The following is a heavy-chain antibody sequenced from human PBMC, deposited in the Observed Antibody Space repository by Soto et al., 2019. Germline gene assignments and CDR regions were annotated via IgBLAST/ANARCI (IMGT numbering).Heavy chain of an antibody. CDR1: GFTFSSYA. Sequence: GGSLRLSCAASGFTFSSYAMTWVRQAPGKGLEWVAGISGSGGSTYYADSVKGRFTISRDSSKKTLYVQMNSLRAEDTAVYYCAKNPGYYYDSTGYHFDYWGQGTLVTVSS. D-gene: IGHD3-22*01. CDR3: AKNPGYYYDSTGYHFDY. V-gene: IGHV3-23*01. J-gene: IGHJ4*02. CDR2: ISGSGGST.